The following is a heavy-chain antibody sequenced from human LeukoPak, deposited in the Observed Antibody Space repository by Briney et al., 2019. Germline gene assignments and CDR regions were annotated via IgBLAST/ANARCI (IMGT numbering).Heavy chain of an antibody. CDR3: AKRDFYDSSGYAPLFQH. CDR1: GFTFSSYA. J-gene: IGHJ1*01. CDR2: ISGSGGIT. D-gene: IGHD3-22*01. Sequence: TGGSLRLSCAASGFTFSSYAMSWVRQAPGKGLEGVSGISGSGGITNYADSVKGRFTISRDNSKNTLYLQMNSLRAEDTAVYYCAKRDFYDSSGYAPLFQHWGQAPWSPSPQ. V-gene: IGHV3-23*01.